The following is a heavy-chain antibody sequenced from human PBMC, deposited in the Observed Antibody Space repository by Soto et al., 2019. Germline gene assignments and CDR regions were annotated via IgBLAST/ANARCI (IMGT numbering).Heavy chain of an antibody. V-gene: IGHV3-15*07. CDR1: GFTFSNAW. Sequence: GSPRLSCAASGFTFSNAWMNWVRQAPGKGLEWVGRIKSKTDGGTTDYAAPVKGRFTISRDDSKNTLYLQMNSLKTEDTAVYYCTTAYDYGDYVDDYWGQGTLVTVSS. CDR3: TTAYDYGDYVDDY. CDR2: IKSKTDGGTT. J-gene: IGHJ4*02. D-gene: IGHD4-17*01.